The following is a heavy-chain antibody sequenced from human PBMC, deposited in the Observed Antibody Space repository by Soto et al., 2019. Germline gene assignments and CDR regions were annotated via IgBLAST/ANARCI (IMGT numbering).Heavy chain of an antibody. CDR2: ISSNSAYI. CDR1: GFAFRPYA. J-gene: IGHJ5*02. CDR3: TRDASRDSSARGWFDP. Sequence: GGTRRLSCAASGFAFRPYAIACDRRAPGKGLEWVSTISSNSAYIYYTDALRGRFTISRDNAKNSLHLQMNSLRAEDTAVYYCTRDASRDSSARGWFDPWGPGTLVTVSS. D-gene: IGHD6-13*01. V-gene: IGHV3-21*01.